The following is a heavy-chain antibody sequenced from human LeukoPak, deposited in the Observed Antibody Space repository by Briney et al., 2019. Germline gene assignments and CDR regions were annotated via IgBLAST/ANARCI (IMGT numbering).Heavy chain of an antibody. V-gene: IGHV1-69*13. CDR2: IIPIFGTA. CDR1: GGTFSSYA. J-gene: IGHJ5*02. Sequence: SVKVSCKASGGTFSSYAISWVRQAPGQGLEWMGGIIPIFGTANYAQKFQGRVTITADESTSTAYMELSSQRSEDTAVYYCARGLGYCSSTSCYRWFDPWGQGTLVTVSS. D-gene: IGHD2-2*01. CDR3: ARGLGYCSSTSCYRWFDP.